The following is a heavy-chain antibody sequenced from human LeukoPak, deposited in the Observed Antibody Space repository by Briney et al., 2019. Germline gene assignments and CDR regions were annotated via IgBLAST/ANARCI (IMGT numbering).Heavy chain of an antibody. CDR1: GFTFSSYG. CDR3: AKSGGYSYGYDY. D-gene: IGHD5-18*01. CDR2: ISYDGSNK. J-gene: IGHJ4*02. V-gene: IGHV3-30*18. Sequence: GGSLRLSCAASGFTFSSYGMHWVRQAPGKGLEWVAVISYDGSNKYYADSVKGRFTISRDNSKNTLYLQMNSLRAKDTAVYYCAKSGGYSYGYDYWGQGTLVTVSS.